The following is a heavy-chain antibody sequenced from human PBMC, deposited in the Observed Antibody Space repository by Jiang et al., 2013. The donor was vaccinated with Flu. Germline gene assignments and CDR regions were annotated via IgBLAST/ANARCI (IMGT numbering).Heavy chain of an antibody. J-gene: IGHJ2*01. CDR1: GFTFSSYA. V-gene: IGHV3-23*01. Sequence: LLESGGGLVQPGGSLRLSCVASGFTFSSYAMSWVRQAPGKGLEWVSAFSGDDGSTYYAGSVKGRFTISRDNSKNTLYLQMGSLRAEDTAVYYCAKPRTSVVTRYWYFDLWGRGTLVTVSS. CDR3: AKPRTSVVTRYWYFDL. CDR2: FSGDDGST. D-gene: IGHD4-23*01.